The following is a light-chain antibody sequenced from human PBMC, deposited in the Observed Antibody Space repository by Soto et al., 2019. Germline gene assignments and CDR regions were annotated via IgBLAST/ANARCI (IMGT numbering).Light chain of an antibody. Sequence: DIQMTQSPSTLSASIGDRVTITCRASQTISNWLAWYQQKPGKAPKLLIYQAPTLESGVPSRFSGSGSGTEFTLTISSLQPDDFATYYCQQYNSYSTFGQGTKV. J-gene: IGKJ1*01. CDR3: QQYNSYST. CDR1: QTISNW. V-gene: IGKV1-5*03. CDR2: QAP.